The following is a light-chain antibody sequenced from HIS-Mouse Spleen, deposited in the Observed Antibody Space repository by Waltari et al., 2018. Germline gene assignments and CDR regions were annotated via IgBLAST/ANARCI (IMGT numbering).Light chain of an antibody. V-gene: IGLV3-10*01. Sequence: SYELTQPPSVSVSPGQPARLTCPGAALQQTYAYWYQQKSGQAPVLVIYEDSKRPSGIPERFSGSSSGTMATLTISGAQVEDEADYYCYSTDSSGNHRVFGGGTKLTVL. CDR2: EDS. CDR1: ALQQTY. CDR3: YSTDSSGNHRV. J-gene: IGLJ2*01.